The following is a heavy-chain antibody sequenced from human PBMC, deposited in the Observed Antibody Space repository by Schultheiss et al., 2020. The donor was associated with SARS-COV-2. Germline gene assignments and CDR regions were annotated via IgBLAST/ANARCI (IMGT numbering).Heavy chain of an antibody. CDR2: MNPNSGNT. CDR1: GYTFTSYG. J-gene: IGHJ4*02. CDR3: ARDRGRSGSYYF. D-gene: IGHD1-26*01. V-gene: IGHV1-8*02. Sequence: ASVKVSCKASGYTFTSYGISWVRQATGQGLEWMGWMNPNSGNTGYAQKFQGRVTMTRNTSISTAYMELSSLRSEDTAVYYCARDRGRSGSYYFWGQGTLVTVSS.